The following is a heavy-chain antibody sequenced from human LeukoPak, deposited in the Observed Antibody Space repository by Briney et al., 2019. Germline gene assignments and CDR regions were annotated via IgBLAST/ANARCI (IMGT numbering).Heavy chain of an antibody. Sequence: ASVTVSFQATGYIFTDSYIEWVRQAPGQGLARMGWINPKKGVTKSVQKFQGRLTFTSDTSIETVYMKLSSLKYDDTAVYYCARGGRSFYDRSGYPSFEPWGQGSLVTVSS. CDR2: INPKKGVT. J-gene: IGHJ5*02. CDR1: GYIFTDSY. CDR3: ARGGRSFYDRSGYPSFEP. V-gene: IGHV1-2*02. D-gene: IGHD3-22*01.